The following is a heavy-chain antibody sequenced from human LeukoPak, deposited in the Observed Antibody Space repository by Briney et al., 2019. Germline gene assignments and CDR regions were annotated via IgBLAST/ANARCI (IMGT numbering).Heavy chain of an antibody. CDR1: GGSISSYY. Sequence: SETLSLTCTVSGGSISSYYWGWIRQPPGKGLEWIGSIYYSGSTYHNPSLKSRVTMSVDTSKNQFSLKLSSVTAADTAVYYCARENYDLLTGYLAFDIWGQGTMVTVSS. J-gene: IGHJ3*02. CDR3: ARENYDLLTGYLAFDI. CDR2: IYYSGST. V-gene: IGHV4-39*07. D-gene: IGHD3-9*01.